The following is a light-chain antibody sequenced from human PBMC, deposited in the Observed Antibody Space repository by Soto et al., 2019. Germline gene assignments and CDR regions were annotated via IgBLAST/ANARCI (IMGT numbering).Light chain of an antibody. CDR2: KAS. V-gene: IGKV1-5*03. J-gene: IGKJ1*01. CDR3: HQYNGYPST. CDR1: QSLNDW. Sequence: DIQVTQSPSTLSASVGDRVTITCRASQSLNDWLAWYQQKPGKAPKLLIYKASGLESGVPSRFSGSGSGTEFTLTISSLQPDDFATYYCHQYNGYPSTFGQGTKVEIK.